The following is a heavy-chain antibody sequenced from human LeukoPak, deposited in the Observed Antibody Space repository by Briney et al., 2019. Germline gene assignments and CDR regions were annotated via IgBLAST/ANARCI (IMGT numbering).Heavy chain of an antibody. CDR3: ARDRYSSS. D-gene: IGHD6-13*01. CDR2: ISSSNSPI. CDR1: GFTFSSHS. Sequence: GGSLRLTCAASGFTFSSHSMNWVRQAPGKGLEWVSYISSSNSPIYYADSVKGRFTISRGNAKNSLYLQMNSLRVEDTAVYYCARDRYSSSWGQGTVVTVSS. J-gene: IGHJ5*02. V-gene: IGHV3-48*01.